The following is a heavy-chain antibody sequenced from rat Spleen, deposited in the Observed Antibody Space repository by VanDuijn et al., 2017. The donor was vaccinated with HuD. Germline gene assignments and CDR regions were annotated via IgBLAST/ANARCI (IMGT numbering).Heavy chain of an antibody. D-gene: IGHD1-6*01. CDR1: GFTYSNYY. Sequence: EVQLVESGGGLVQPGRSLKLSCAASGFTYSNYYMVWVRQAPTKGLEWVASISFDGGRNFYRDSVKGRFTISRDNAENTVYLQMNSLRSEDTATYYCAKDEYTTDPFAYWGQGTLVTVSS. CDR2: ISFDGGRN. J-gene: IGHJ3*01. V-gene: IGHV5-20*01. CDR3: AKDEYTTDPFAY.